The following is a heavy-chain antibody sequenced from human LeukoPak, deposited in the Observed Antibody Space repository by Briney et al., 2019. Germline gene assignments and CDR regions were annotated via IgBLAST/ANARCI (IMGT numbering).Heavy chain of an antibody. CDR2: IYASGST. CDR3: ARASARGAQFDY. D-gene: IGHD3-10*01. CDR1: GGSISNYH. Sequence: PSETLSLTCTVSGGSISNYHWSWIRQPAGMGLEWIGRIYASGSTNYNPSLKSRVTMSVDTSNNQFSLNLSSVTAADTAVYYCARASARGAQFDYWGQGTLVTVSS. J-gene: IGHJ4*02. V-gene: IGHV4-4*07.